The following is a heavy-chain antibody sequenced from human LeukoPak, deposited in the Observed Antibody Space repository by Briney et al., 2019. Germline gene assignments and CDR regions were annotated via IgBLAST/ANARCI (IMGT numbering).Heavy chain of an antibody. CDR3: ARLEGRYCSGGSCHFDY. J-gene: IGHJ4*02. D-gene: IGHD2-15*01. CDR1: GGSISSYY. CDR2: IYYSGST. Sequence: SETLSLTCTVSGGSISSYYWSWIRQPPGKGLGGIGYIYYSGSTNYNPSLKSRVTISVDTSKNQFSLKLSSVTAADTAVYYCARLEGRYCSGGSCHFDYWGQGTLVTVSS. V-gene: IGHV4-59*08.